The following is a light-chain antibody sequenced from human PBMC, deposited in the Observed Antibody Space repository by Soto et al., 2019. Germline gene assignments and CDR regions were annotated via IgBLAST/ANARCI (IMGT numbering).Light chain of an antibody. V-gene: IGLV2-14*01. CDR2: EVR. Sequence: QSALTQPASVSGSPGQSITISCIGTNRDVGSYNLVSWYQQRPGEAPKLIISEVRNRPSGISYRFTGSESGNTASLTISGLQAEDEADYYCSSYTTTSTLVFGGGTKLTVL. CDR1: NRDVGSYNL. CDR3: SSYTTTSTLV. J-gene: IGLJ3*02.